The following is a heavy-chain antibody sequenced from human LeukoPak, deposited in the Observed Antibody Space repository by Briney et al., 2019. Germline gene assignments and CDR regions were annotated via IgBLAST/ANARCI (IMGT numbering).Heavy chain of an antibody. CDR2: IYSSGTT. V-gene: IGHV4-59*01. D-gene: IGHD1-26*01. CDR1: GGSITNYY. J-gene: IGHJ4*02. Sequence: SETLSLTCTVSGGSITNYYWTWIRQPPGKGLEWIGYIYSSGTTNYNPSLKSRVTMSVDTSKNQFSLKLSSVTAADTAMYYCARDGSYYAYWGQGILVTVRS. CDR3: ARDGSYYAY.